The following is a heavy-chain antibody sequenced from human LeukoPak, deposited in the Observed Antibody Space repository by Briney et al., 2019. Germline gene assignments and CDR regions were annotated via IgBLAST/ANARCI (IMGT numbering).Heavy chain of an antibody. CDR3: ARDSSGSNWANGFDR. J-gene: IGHJ5*02. D-gene: IGHD1-26*01. V-gene: IGHV4-61*02. CDR1: GGSISSVIYY. CDR2: IYTSRNT. Sequence: SETLSLTRTVSGGSISSVIYYSSWIRHPAGNGLGWIGRIYTSRNTNYNPSLQSRVTISVVTSKNQYSLKLSSVTAADTAVYYCARDSSGSNWANGFDRWGQGTLVTVSS.